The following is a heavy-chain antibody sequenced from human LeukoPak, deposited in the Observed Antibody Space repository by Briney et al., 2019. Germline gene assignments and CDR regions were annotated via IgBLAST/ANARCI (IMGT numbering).Heavy chain of an antibody. CDR1: GFTFDDYG. Sequence: ESLQISCAASGFTFDDYGMSWVRQAPGKGLEWVSGINWNGGSTGYADSVKGRFTISRDNAKNSLYLQMNSLRAEDTALYYCASVYDFWSGPINYWGQGTLVTVSS. D-gene: IGHD3-3*01. CDR3: ASVYDFWSGPINY. J-gene: IGHJ4*02. V-gene: IGHV3-20*04. CDR2: INWNGGST.